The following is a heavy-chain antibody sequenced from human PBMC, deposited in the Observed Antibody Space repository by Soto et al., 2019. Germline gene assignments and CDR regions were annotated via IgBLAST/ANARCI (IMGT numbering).Heavy chain of an antibody. J-gene: IGHJ4*02. D-gene: IGHD5-12*01. V-gene: IGHV3-73*01. CDR1: GFTLSGSV. CDR3: SRPGYSNYDSDY. CDR2: IRSRSNGYAT. Sequence: CGSLRRSGAASGFTLSGSVIYCVRQASGKGLEWVGRIRSRSNGYATAYDASVRGRFTISRDDSKTTAYLQMNSLKTEDTAVYYCSRPGYSNYDSDYWGKG.